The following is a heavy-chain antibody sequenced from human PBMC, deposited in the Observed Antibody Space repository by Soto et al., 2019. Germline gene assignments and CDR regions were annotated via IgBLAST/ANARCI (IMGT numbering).Heavy chain of an antibody. D-gene: IGHD3-16*01. V-gene: IGHV3-48*01. CDR1: GFTFSSYG. CDR2: ISSSSSTI. Sequence: GGSLRLSCAASGFTFSSYGMHWVRQAPGKGLEWVSYISSSSSTIYYADSVKGRFTISRDNAKNSLYLQMNSLRAEDTAVYYCNLRRDAFYIWGQGTMVTVSS. CDR3: NLRRDAFYI. J-gene: IGHJ3*02.